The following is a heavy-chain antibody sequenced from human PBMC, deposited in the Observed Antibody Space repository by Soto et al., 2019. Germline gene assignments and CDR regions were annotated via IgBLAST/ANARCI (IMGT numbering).Heavy chain of an antibody. Sequence: SETLSLTCSVSGDSISNLDYFWSWIRQPPGQALEYIGYIYKSATTYYNPSFESRFAISVDTSKSQFSLNVTSVTAADTAVYFCARGRYCLTGRCFPNWFDSWGQGALVTVSS. V-gene: IGHV4-30-4*01. D-gene: IGHD7-27*01. CDR3: ARGRYCLTGRCFPNWFDS. J-gene: IGHJ5*01. CDR2: IYKSATT. CDR1: GDSISNLDYF.